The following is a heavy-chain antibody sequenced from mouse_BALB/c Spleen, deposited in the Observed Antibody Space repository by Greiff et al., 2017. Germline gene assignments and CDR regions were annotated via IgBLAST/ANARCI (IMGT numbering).Heavy chain of an antibody. CDR1: GYTFTSYW. CDR2: IYPSDSYT. J-gene: IGHJ4*01. Sequence: QVQLQQPGAELVRPGASVKLSCKASGYTFTSYWINWVKQRPGQGLEWIGNIYPSDSYTNYNQKFKDKATLTVDKSSSTAYMQISSPTSEDSAVYYCTSGDYYAMDYGGQGTSVTVSS. CDR3: TSGDYYAMDY. V-gene: IGHV1-69*02.